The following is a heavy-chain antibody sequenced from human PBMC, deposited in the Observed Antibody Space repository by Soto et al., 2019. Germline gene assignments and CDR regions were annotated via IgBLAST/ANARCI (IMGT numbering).Heavy chain of an antibody. CDR1: GCSIRSYF. CDR2: IYYTGST. J-gene: IGHJ6*02. Sequence: PSETLSLTCTVSGCSIRSYFWGWRRQPPGKGLEWIGYIYYTGSTNYNPSLKSRVTISVDTSKNQFSLQLSSVTAADTAVYYGAKDEVGAVYYYYYGMDVWGQGTTVP. CDR3: AKDEVGAVYYYYYGMDV. D-gene: IGHD1-26*01. V-gene: IGHV4-59*01.